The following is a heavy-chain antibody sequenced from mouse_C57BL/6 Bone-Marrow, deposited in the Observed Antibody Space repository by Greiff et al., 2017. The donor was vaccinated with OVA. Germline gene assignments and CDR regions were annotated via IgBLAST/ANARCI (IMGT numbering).Heavy chain of an antibody. CDR3: ASGRLRRFDY. V-gene: IGHV1-22*01. J-gene: IGHJ2*01. CDR1: GYTFTDYN. Sequence: EVQLQQSGPELVKPGASVKMSCKASGYTFTDYNMHWVKQSHGKSLEWVGYINPNNGGTSYNQKFKGKATLTVNKSSSTAYMELRSLTSEDSAVYYCASGRLRRFDYWGQGTTLTVSS. D-gene: IGHD2-4*01. CDR2: INPNNGGT.